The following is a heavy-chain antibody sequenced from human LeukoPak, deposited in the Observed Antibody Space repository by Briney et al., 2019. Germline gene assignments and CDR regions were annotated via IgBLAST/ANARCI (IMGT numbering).Heavy chain of an antibody. D-gene: IGHD6-25*01. V-gene: IGHV1-8*01. J-gene: IGHJ6*02. CDR2: MNPNSGNT. CDR3: ASGSSGMPYYYYYYGMDV. Sequence: GASVKVSCKASGYAFTSYDINWVRQATGQGLEWMGWMNPNSGNTGYAQKFQGRVTMTRNTSISTAYMELSSLRSEDTAVYYCASGSSGMPYYYYYYGMDVWGQGTTVTVSS. CDR1: GYAFTSYD.